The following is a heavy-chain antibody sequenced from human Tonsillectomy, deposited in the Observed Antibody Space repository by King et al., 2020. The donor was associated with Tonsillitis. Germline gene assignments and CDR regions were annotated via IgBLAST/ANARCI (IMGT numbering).Heavy chain of an antibody. CDR3: ARDAGTTPYYYYYYLDV. CDR1: GHTFTSYG. J-gene: IGHJ6*03. V-gene: IGHV1-18*01. Sequence: QLVQSGAEVKKPGASVKVSCKASGHTFTSYGISWVRQAPGQGLEWMGWISVYKGNTKYAQKCQGRVTMTTDTSTSTAYMELRSLRSDDTAVYYCARDAGTTPYYYYYYLDVWGKGTTVTVSS. CDR2: ISVYKGNT. D-gene: IGHD4-17*01.